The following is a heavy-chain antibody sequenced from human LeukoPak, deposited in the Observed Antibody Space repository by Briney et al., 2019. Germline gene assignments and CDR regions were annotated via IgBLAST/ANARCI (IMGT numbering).Heavy chain of an antibody. V-gene: IGHV4-34*01. J-gene: IGHJ3*02. CDR3: ARDGSGSYAFDI. CDR2: INHSGST. D-gene: IGHD1-26*01. Sequence: KPSETLSLTCAVYGGSFSGYYWSWIRQPPGKGLEWIGEINHSGSTNYNPSLKSRVTISVDTSKNQFSLKLSSVTAADTAVYYCARDGSGSYAFDIWGQGTMVTVSS. CDR1: GGSFSGYY.